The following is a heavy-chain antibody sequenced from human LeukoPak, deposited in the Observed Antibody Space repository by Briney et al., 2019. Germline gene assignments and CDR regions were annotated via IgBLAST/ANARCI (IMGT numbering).Heavy chain of an antibody. CDR1: GFTFSSYG. D-gene: IGHD3-22*01. Sequence: GGSLRLSCAASGFTFSSYGMSWVRQAPGKGLEWVSAISGSGGSTYYADSVKGRFTISRDNPKNTLYLQMNSLRAEDTAVYYCAKNGETYYYDSSGYQYDYWGQGTLVTVSS. J-gene: IGHJ4*02. CDR2: ISGSGGST. CDR3: AKNGETYYYDSSGYQYDY. V-gene: IGHV3-23*01.